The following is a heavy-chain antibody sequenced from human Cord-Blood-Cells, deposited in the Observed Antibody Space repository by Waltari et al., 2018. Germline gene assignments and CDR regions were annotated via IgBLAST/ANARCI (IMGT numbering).Heavy chain of an antibody. V-gene: IGHV4-34*01. Sequence: KLTETLFHAYAADTRSETPDYRFMTSQPPGKGLEWIGEINHSGSTNYNPSLKSRVTISVDTSKNQFSLKLSSVTAADTAVYYCARDIVGANDAFDIWGQGTMVTVSS. D-gene: IGHD1-26*01. CDR2: INHSGST. CDR1: TRSETPDY. J-gene: IGHJ3*02. CDR3: ARDIVGANDAFDI.